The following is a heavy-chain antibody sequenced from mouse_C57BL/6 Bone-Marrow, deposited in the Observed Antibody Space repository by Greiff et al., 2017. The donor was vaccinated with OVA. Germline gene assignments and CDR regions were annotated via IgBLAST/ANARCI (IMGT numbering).Heavy chain of an antibody. Sequence: EVKLQESGPELVKPGDSVKISCKASGYSFTGYFMNWVMQSHGKSLEWIGRINPYNGDTFYNQKFKGKATLTVDKSSSTAHMELRSLTSEDSAVYYCARSGYYGSSGDYFDYWGQGTTLTVSS. J-gene: IGHJ2*01. CDR2: INPYNGDT. D-gene: IGHD1-1*01. CDR3: ARSGYYGSSGDYFDY. CDR1: GYSFTGYF. V-gene: IGHV1-20*01.